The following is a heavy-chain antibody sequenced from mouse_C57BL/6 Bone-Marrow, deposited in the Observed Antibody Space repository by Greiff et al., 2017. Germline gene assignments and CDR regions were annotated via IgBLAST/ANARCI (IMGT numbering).Heavy chain of an antibody. CDR2: ISSGSNTI. CDR3: ARYDWYYAMDY. CDR1: GFTFSYYG. J-gene: IGHJ4*01. Sequence: EVKLMESGGGLVKPGGSLKLSCAASGFTFSYYGMHWVRQAPEKGLEWVAYISSGSNTIYSADTVKGRFTISRDNAKNTLFLQMTSLRSEDTAMYYCARYDWYYAMDYWGQGTSVTVSS. D-gene: IGHD2-12*01. V-gene: IGHV5-17*01.